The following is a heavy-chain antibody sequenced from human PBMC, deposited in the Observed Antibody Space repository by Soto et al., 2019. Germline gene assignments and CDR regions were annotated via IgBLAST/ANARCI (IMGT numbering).Heavy chain of an antibody. CDR2: IYYSGTT. CDR1: GGSISSSSYH. D-gene: IGHD6-19*01. J-gene: IGHJ4*02. V-gene: IGHV4-39*01. Sequence: QLQLQESGPGLVKPSETLSLTCTVSGGSISSSSYHWGWIRQPPGKGLEWIGSIYYSGTTYYNPSLKSRVTISVDTSKNRFSLKLSSVTAADTAVYYCARSISVAMDFWGQGTLVTVSS. CDR3: ARSISVAMDF.